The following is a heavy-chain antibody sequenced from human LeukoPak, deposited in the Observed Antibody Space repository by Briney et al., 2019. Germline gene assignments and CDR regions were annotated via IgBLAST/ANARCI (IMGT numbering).Heavy chain of an antibody. V-gene: IGHV1-24*01. CDR3: ATVTFSSSWYTAYY. Sequence: ASVKVSCKVSGYTLTELSMHWVRQAPGKGLEWMGGFDPEDGETIYAQKFQGRVTMTEDTSTDTAYMELSSLRSEDTAVYYCATVTFSSSWYTAYYWGQGTLVTVSS. CDR1: GYTLTELS. D-gene: IGHD6-13*01. CDR2: FDPEDGET. J-gene: IGHJ4*02.